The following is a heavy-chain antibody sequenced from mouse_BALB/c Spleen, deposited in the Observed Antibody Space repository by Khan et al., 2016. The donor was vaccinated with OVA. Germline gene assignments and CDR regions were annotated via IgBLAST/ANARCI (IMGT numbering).Heavy chain of an antibody. Sequence: VQLKESGPGLVQPSQSLSITCTVSGFSLTTYGVHWVRQSPGKGLEWLGVIWSGGTTDYSAAFISRLSITKDNSKSQVFFKMNSLQANDTAIYYCARNYDYGEGLAYGGQGTLVTVSA. CDR2: IWSGGTT. D-gene: IGHD2-4*01. V-gene: IGHV2-2*02. CDR3: ARNYDYGEGLAY. CDR1: GFSLTTYG. J-gene: IGHJ3*01.